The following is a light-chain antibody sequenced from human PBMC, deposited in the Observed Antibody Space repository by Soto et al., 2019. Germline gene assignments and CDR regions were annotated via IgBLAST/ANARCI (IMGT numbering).Light chain of an antibody. Sequence: EIVLTQSPGTLSLSPGERATLSCRASQSVSNNYLAWYQQKLGQAPRLLIYDASKRATGIPARFSGSGSGTDFTLTISSLEPEDFAVYFCQQRSDWPPTFGQGTRLEIK. CDR1: QSVSNNY. V-gene: IGKV3D-20*02. CDR3: QQRSDWPPT. J-gene: IGKJ5*01. CDR2: DAS.